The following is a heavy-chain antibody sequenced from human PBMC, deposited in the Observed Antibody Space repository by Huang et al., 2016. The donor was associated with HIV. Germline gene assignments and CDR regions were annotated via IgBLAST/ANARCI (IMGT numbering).Heavy chain of an antibody. Sequence: QVLLVQYGAEVRKSGSSVKVSCTAFGGTLSSYAFSWGRQAPGKGLEWRGGVIPRLGPANYTAKFQGRVTITVDESTNTGYMELTRLTSEDTAVYYCARTAYSYGFRQGYNWFDPWGQGTPVTVSS. J-gene: IGHJ5*02. CDR1: GGTLSSYA. D-gene: IGHD5-18*01. V-gene: IGHV1-69*13. CDR3: ARTAYSYGFRQGYNWFDP. CDR2: VIPRLGPA.